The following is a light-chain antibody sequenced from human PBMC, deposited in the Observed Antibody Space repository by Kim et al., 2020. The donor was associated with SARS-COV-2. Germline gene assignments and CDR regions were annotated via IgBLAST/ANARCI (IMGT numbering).Light chain of an antibody. CDR2: DAS. V-gene: IGKV1-33*01. CDR1: QDIKKY. J-gene: IGKJ3*01. Sequence: ASAGHRVTISCQASQDIKKYLNWFQVKPGKAPKLLIYDASNLEVGVPSRFSGSGSGTHFTLTINSLEPVDVATYYCQQSDRLPLTFGPGTKVDIK. CDR3: QQSDRLPLT.